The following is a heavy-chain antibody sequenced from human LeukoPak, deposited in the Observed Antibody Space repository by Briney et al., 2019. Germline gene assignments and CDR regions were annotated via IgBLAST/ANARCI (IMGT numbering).Heavy chain of an antibody. V-gene: IGHV1-8*03. CDR2: MNPNTGNT. CDR3: ARDFGGNSGWFDP. CDR1: GYAFTTYD. Sequence: ASVKVSCKASGYAFTTYDINWVRQATGQGLEWMGWMNPNTGNTGYAQKFQGRVTITRDTSISTAYMELSSLRSEDTAVYYCARDFGGNSGWFDPWGQGTLVTVSS. J-gene: IGHJ5*02. D-gene: IGHD4-23*01.